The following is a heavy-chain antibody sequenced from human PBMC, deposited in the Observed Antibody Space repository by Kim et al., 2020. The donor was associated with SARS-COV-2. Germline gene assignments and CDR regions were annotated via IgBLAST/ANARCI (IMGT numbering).Heavy chain of an antibody. CDR1: GGSFSGYY. J-gene: IGHJ4*02. D-gene: IGHD3-9*01. V-gene: IGHV4-34*01. Sequence: SETLSLTCAVYGGSFSGYYWSWIRQPPGKGLEWIGEINHSGSTNYNPSLKSRVTISVDTSKNQFSLKLSSVTAADTAVYYCAAERLTGYYSVRRSERGFDYWGQGTLVTVSS. CDR2: INHSGST. CDR3: AAERLTGYYSVRRSERGFDY.